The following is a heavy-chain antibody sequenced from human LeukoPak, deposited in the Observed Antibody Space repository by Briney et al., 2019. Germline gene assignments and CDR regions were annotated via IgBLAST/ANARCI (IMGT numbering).Heavy chain of an antibody. Sequence: SETLSLTCTVSGGSVSSADYYWSWIRQSPGKGLEWIGYMYHTGSSNYNHSLKSRVTISIDTPKNQFSLKLNSVTAADTAVYYCVRGQGGSSYRHAFDLWGQGTMITVSS. CDR3: VRGQGGSSYRHAFDL. J-gene: IGHJ3*01. D-gene: IGHD1-26*01. CDR2: MYHTGSS. CDR1: GGSVSSADYY. V-gene: IGHV4-61*08.